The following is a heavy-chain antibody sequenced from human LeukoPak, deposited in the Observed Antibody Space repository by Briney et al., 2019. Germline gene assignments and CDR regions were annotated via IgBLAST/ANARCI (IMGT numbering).Heavy chain of an antibody. CDR1: GGSISSHY. V-gene: IGHV4-59*08. CDR3: ARHTLVGARNAFDI. D-gene: IGHD1-26*01. Sequence: PSETLSLTCTVSGGSISSHYWSWIRQPPGKRLEWIGYSYYSGSTNYNPSLKCRVTISVDTSKSQFSLNLSSVSATDTAVYYCARHTLVGARNAFDIWGQGTMVTISS. CDR2: SYYSGST. J-gene: IGHJ3*02.